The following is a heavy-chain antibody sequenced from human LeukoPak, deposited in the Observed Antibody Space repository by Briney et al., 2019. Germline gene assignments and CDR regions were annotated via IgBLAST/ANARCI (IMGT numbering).Heavy chain of an antibody. Sequence: PSETLSLTCTVSGGSISSSSYYWGWIRQPPGKGLEWIGSIYYSGSTYYNPSLKSRVTISVDTSKNQFSLKLSSVTAADTAVYYCARHTETELGMQNDAFDIWGQGTMVTVSS. J-gene: IGHJ3*02. CDR1: GGSISSSSYY. D-gene: IGHD7-27*01. CDR2: IYYSGST. CDR3: ARHTETELGMQNDAFDI. V-gene: IGHV4-39*01.